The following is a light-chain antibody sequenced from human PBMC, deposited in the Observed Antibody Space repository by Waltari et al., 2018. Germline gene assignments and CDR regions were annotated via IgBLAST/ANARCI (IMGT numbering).Light chain of an antibody. J-gene: IGKJ4*01. V-gene: IGKV3-11*01. CDR2: DAS. CDR1: QSVSTY. Sequence: EVVLTHSPATLSLSPGERATLSCRASQSVSTYLAWYQHKPGQAPRLLIYDASNRATGIPARFSGSGSGTDFTLTISSLEPEDFAVYYCQQRTNWQLTFGGGTKVEIK. CDR3: QQRTNWQLT.